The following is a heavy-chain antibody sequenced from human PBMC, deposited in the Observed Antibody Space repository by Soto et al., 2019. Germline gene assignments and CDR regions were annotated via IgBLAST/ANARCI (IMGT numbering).Heavy chain of an antibody. CDR3: ARGLTRTIFGVVIIVRFDY. D-gene: IGHD3-3*01. V-gene: IGHV1-69*13. CDR1: GGTFSSYA. J-gene: IGHJ4*02. CDR2: IIPIFGTA. Sequence: RASVKVSCKASGGTFSSYAISWVRQAPGQGLEWMGGIIPIFGTANYAQKFQGRVTITADESTSTAYMELSSLRSEDTAVYYCARGLTRTIFGVVIIVRFDYWGQGTLVTVSS.